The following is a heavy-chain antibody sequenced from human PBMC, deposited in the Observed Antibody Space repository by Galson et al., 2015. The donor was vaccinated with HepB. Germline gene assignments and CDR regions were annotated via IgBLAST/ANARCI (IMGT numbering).Heavy chain of an antibody. CDR1: GFTFSSYS. Sequence: SLRLSCAASGFTFSSYSMNWVRQAPGKGLEWVSYISSSSSTIYYADSVKGRFTISRDNAKNSLYLQMNSLRDEDTAVYYCARDLYGSGSYYNVGWFDPWGQGTLVTVSS. J-gene: IGHJ5*02. D-gene: IGHD3-10*01. V-gene: IGHV3-48*02. CDR3: ARDLYGSGSYYNVGWFDP. CDR2: ISSSSSTI.